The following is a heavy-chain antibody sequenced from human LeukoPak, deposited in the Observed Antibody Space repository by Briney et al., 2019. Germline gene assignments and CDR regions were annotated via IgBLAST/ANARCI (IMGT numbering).Heavy chain of an antibody. CDR1: GFTFSKFG. CDR2: IWYDGSNK. D-gene: IGHD2-15*01. J-gene: IGHJ5*02. Sequence: PGGSLRLSCAASGFTFSKFGMHWVRQSPGKGLEWVAVIWYDGSNKYYADSVKGRFTISRDNSKNTLYLQMNSLRAEDTAVYYCAREPDLGYCSGGSCYDNWFDPWGQGTLVTVSS. CDR3: AREPDLGYCSGGSCYDNWFDP. V-gene: IGHV3-33*01.